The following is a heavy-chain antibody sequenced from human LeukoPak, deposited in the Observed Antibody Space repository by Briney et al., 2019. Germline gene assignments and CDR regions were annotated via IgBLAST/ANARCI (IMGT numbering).Heavy chain of an antibody. J-gene: IGHJ4*02. CDR2: INPNSGDT. CDR1: GYTFTGYY. D-gene: IGHD3-16*01. Sequence: ASVKVSCKASGYTFTGYYMNWVRQGPGQGLEWMGWINPNSGDTKYAQKFQGRVTMTMDTSISTAYMELSRLRSDDTAGYYCATQRGSYLWGTDFDYWGQGTLVTVSS. CDR3: ATQRGSYLWGTDFDY. V-gene: IGHV1-2*02.